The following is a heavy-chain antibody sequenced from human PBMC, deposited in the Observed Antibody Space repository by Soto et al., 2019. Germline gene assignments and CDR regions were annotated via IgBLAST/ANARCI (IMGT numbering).Heavy chain of an antibody. CDR2: FYYTGSI. J-gene: IGHJ4*02. V-gene: IGHV4-61*05. D-gene: IGHD2-15*01. CDR3: AHRDYRSGFFDY. CDR1: GGSISSSSYY. Sequence: SETLSLTCTVSGGSISSSSYYWGWIRQPPGKGLEWIGYFYYTGSINYNPSLKSRVTISIDASKNQFSLRLSSVTAADTATYYCAHRDYRSGFFDYWGQGVLVTVSS.